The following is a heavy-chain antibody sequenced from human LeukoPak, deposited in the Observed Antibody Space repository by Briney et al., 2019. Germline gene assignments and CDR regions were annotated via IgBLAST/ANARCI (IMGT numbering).Heavy chain of an antibody. CDR1: GGSISSGSYY. V-gene: IGHV4-61*02. Sequence: SETLSLTCTVSGGSISSGSYYWSWIRQPAGKGLEWIGRIYTSGCTNYNPSLKSRVTISVDTSKNQFSLKLSSVTAADTAVYYCARVTTIFGVVDYWGQGTLVTVSS. CDR3: ARVTTIFGVVDY. CDR2: IYTSGCT. D-gene: IGHD3-3*01. J-gene: IGHJ4*02.